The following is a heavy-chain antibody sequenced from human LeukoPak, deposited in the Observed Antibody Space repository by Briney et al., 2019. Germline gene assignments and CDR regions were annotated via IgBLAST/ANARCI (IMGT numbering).Heavy chain of an antibody. V-gene: IGHV1-18*01. J-gene: IGHJ4*02. Sequence: ASVKVSCKSSGYTFTTYGITWVRQAPGQGLEWMGWISTYNGNTNYAQKLQGRVTMTTDTSTSTAYMELRSLRSDDTAMYYCARDRMDTGTYFDYWGQGTLVAVSS. CDR3: ARDRMDTGTYFDY. CDR2: ISTYNGNT. CDR1: GYTFTTYG. D-gene: IGHD5-18*01.